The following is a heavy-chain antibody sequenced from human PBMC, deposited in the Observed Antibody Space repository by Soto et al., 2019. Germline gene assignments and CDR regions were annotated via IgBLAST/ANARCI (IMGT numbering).Heavy chain of an antibody. Sequence: RASVKVSCKASGYTFTSYAMHWVRQAPGQRLEWMGWINAGNGNTKYSQKFQGRVTITRDTSASTAYVELSSLRSEDTAVYYCARGSPVLWFGELSETHWFDPWGQGTLVTVSS. D-gene: IGHD3-10*01. V-gene: IGHV1-3*01. CDR3: ARGSPVLWFGELSETHWFDP. J-gene: IGHJ5*02. CDR2: INAGNGNT. CDR1: GYTFTSYA.